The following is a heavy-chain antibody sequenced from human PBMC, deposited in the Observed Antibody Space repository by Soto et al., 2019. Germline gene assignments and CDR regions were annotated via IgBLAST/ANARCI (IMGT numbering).Heavy chain of an antibody. CDR3: ARPTSDEYCSGGSCFNYGMDV. D-gene: IGHD2-15*01. CDR1: GYTFTSYG. V-gene: IGHV1-18*01. J-gene: IGHJ6*02. CDR2: ISAYNGNT. Sequence: GASVKVSCKASGYTFTSYGISWVRQAPGQGLEWMGWISAYNGNTNYAQKLQGRVTMTTDTSTSTAYMELRSLRSDDTAVYYCARPTSDEYCSGGSCFNYGMDVWGQGTTVTVSS.